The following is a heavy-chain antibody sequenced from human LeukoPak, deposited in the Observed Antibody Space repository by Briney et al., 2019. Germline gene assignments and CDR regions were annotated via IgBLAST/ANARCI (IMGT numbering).Heavy chain of an antibody. D-gene: IGHD1-26*01. V-gene: IGHV1-69*13. CDR3: ARKLRLGGNWFDP. CDR1: GGTFTSYA. J-gene: IGHJ5*02. CDR2: IIPISGTT. Sequence: LEASVKVSCKTSGGTFTSYAITWVRQAPGQGLEWMGKIIPISGTTNYAQKFQGRVTFTADESTSTAYMELSSLRSEDTALYYCARKLRLGGNWFDPWGQGTPVTVSS.